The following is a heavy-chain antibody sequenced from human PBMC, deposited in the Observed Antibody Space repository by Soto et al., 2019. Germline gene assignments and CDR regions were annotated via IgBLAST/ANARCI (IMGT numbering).Heavy chain of an antibody. CDR2: IIPIFGTA. CDR3: ARAYRRSSGYSYGYVGY. J-gene: IGHJ4*02. V-gene: IGHV1-69*12. D-gene: IGHD5-18*01. CDR1: GGTFSSYA. Sequence: QVQLVQSGAEVKKPGSSVKVSCKASGGTFSSYAISWVRQAPGQGLEWMGGIIPIFGTANYAQKFQGRVTITADESTSTAYMELSSLRSEDTAVYYCARAYRRSSGYSYGYVGYWGQGPLVTVSS.